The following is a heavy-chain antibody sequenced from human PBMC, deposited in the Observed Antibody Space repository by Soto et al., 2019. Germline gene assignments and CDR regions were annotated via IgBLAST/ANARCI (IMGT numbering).Heavy chain of an antibody. CDR1: GGSISSGGYY. CDR3: ARESGGGDYRWFDP. D-gene: IGHD4-17*01. J-gene: IGHJ5*02. Sequence: QVQLQESGPGLVKPSQTLSLTCTVSGGSISSGGYYWSWIRQHPGKGLEWIGYIYYSGSTYYTPYLTSRVTISVDTSTNQFSLKLSSVTAADTAVYYCARESGGGDYRWFDPWGQGTLVTVSS. V-gene: IGHV4-31*03. CDR2: IYYSGST.